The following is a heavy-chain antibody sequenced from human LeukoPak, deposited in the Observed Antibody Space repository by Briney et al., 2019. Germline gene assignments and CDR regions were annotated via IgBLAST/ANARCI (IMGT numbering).Heavy chain of an antibody. CDR2: ISHDGSSE. Sequence: GGSLRLSCAASGFTFSNYAMHWVRQAPGKGLEWVALISHDGSSEYYGDSMKGRFPISRDNSRNTFYLQMNSLRAEDTAVYYCASRYEWLSSFDYWGQGTLVTVSS. CDR1: GFTFSNYA. V-gene: IGHV3-30*03. D-gene: IGHD3-3*01. CDR3: ASRYEWLSSFDY. J-gene: IGHJ4*02.